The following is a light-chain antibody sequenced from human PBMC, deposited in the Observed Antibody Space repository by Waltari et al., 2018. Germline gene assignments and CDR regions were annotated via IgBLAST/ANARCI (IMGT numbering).Light chain of an antibody. V-gene: IGLV2-14*03. CDR3: SSYRRSDIVV. J-gene: IGLJ2*01. CDR2: DVN. CDR1: SRDVVGYNY. Sequence: QSALTQPASVSGSPGQSITISCTGTSRDVVGYNYVSWYQHHPGKAPKILIYDVNDRPSGVSNRFSGSKSGNTASLTISGLQAEDEADYYCSSYRRSDIVVFGGGTKLTVL.